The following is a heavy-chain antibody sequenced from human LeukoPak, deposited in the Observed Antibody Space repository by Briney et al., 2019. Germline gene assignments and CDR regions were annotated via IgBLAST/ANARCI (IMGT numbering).Heavy chain of an antibody. CDR2: ICSGGST. CDR3: ARPAVAGLRAGGYDY. V-gene: IGHV3-66*04. Sequence: GGSLRLSCAASGFTLSSNYMSWVRQAPGKGLEWVAVICSGGSTYYADSVKGRFTIARDNAKNTLYLQMNSLRVEDTAVYYCARPAVAGLRAGGYDYWGQGTLVTVSS. D-gene: IGHD6-19*01. CDR1: GFTLSSNY. J-gene: IGHJ4*02.